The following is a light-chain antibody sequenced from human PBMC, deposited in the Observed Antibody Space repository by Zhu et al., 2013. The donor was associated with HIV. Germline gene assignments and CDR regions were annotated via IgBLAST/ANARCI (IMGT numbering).Light chain of an antibody. CDR2: GAS. CDR3: QQYDSSPPVT. CDR1: QNVSSY. J-gene: IGKJ4*01. V-gene: IGKV3D-15*01. Sequence: EIVMTQSTATLSVSPGERATLSCRASQNVSSYLAWYQQKPGQAPRLLIFGASTRATGIPDRFSGSGSETDFTLTISRLQPEDFAVYYCQQYDSSPPVTFGGGTKVEIK.